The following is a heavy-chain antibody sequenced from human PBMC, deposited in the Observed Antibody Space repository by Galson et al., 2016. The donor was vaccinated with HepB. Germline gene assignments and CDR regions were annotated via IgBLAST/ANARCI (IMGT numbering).Heavy chain of an antibody. D-gene: IGHD4-17*01. J-gene: IGHJ3*01. V-gene: IGHV1-69*13. CDR1: GGTFNSYA. Sequence: SVKVSCKASGGTFNSYAISWVRQAPGQGLEWMGEIIPIFGTTKYAQRFQGTLTITADESTSTAYMELNSLRSEDTAIYYCSRSRYGNLGDFDFWAQGTMVTVSS. CDR2: IIPIFGTT. CDR3: SRSRYGNLGDFDF.